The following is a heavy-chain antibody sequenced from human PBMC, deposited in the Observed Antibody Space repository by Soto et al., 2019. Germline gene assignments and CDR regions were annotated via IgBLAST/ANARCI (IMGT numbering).Heavy chain of an antibody. J-gene: IGHJ5*02. CDR2: ISGSGGST. CDR3: AKDPITEAGGINWFDP. V-gene: IGHV3-23*01. Sequence: EVQLLESGGGLVQPGGSLRLSCAASGFTFSSYAMSCVRQAPGKGLEWVSAISGSGGSTYYADSVKGRFTISRDNSKNTLYLQLNSLRAEDTAVYYCAKDPITEAGGINWFDPWGQGTLVTVSA. CDR1: GFTFSSYA. D-gene: IGHD3-3*01.